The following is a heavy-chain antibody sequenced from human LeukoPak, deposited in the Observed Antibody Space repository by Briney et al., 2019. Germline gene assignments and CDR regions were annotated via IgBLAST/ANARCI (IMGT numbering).Heavy chain of an antibody. V-gene: IGHV4-4*09. J-gene: IGHJ4*02. Sequence: SETLSLTCTVSGVSINSHYLNWIRQPPGKGLEWIGYIYGSGRTNYNPSLKSRVTMSVDTSKSQFSLNLNSLTAADTAVYYCAVSPNQDFFGYWGQGPLVTVSS. CDR1: GVSINSHY. CDR2: IYGSGRT. CDR3: AVSPNQDFFGY.